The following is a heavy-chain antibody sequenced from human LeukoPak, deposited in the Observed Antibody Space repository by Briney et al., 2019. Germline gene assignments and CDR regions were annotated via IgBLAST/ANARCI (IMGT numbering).Heavy chain of an antibody. V-gene: IGHV1-69*04. D-gene: IGHD2-2*01. CDR3: ARAPSNQLLWGGYYGMDV. Sequence: ASVKVSCKASGGTFSSYAISWVRQAPGQGLEWMGRIIPILGIANYAQKFQGRVTITADKSTSTAYMELSSLRSEDTAVYYCARAPSNQLLWGGYYGMDVWGQGTTVTVSS. J-gene: IGHJ6*02. CDR1: GGTFSSYA. CDR2: IIPILGIA.